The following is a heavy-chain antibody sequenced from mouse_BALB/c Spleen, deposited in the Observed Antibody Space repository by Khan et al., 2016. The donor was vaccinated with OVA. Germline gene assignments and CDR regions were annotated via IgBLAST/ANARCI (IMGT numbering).Heavy chain of an antibody. CDR3: ARRRGSMDY. CDR2: IFPGDDNT. CDR1: GYTFTSYD. J-gene: IGHJ4*01. V-gene: IGHV1S56*01. Sequence: QAQLQQPGTELVKPGASVKLSCKASGYTFTSYDINWVRQRPEQGLEWIGWIFPGDDNTNYNEKFKGKATLTTDKSSSTAYMQLSRLTSEDSAVYCCARRRGSMDYWGQGTSVTVSS.